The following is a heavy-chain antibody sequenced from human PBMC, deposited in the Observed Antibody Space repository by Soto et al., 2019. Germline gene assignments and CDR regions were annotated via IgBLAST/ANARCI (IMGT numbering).Heavy chain of an antibody. Sequence: EVQLVESGGGLVKPGGSLRLSCAASGFTFSNAWINWVRQAPGKGLEWVGRIKSKTDGGTTDYAEPVKGRFAISRDDSNNMVYLKMNSLKIEDTAVYYCTTDSYSTIIIVRFDYWGHGTLVTASS. CDR1: GFTFSNAW. D-gene: IGHD3-22*01. CDR2: IKSKTDGGTT. V-gene: IGHV3-15*07. CDR3: TTDSYSTIIIVRFDY. J-gene: IGHJ4*01.